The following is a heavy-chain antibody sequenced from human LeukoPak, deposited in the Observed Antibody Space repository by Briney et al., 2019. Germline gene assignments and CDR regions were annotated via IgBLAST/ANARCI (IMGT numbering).Heavy chain of an antibody. Sequence: TSETLSLTCTVSGGSIRSSYYYWGWIRQPPGKGLEWIGSIYDSGSTYYNPSLKSRVTISVDTSKNQFSLKLNSVTAADTAVYYCARYGSGGFGETYYYYYGMDVWGQGTTVTVSS. CDR3: ARYGSGGFGETYYYYYGMDV. D-gene: IGHD3-10*01. CDR1: GGSIRSSYYY. CDR2: IYDSGST. V-gene: IGHV4-39*01. J-gene: IGHJ6*02.